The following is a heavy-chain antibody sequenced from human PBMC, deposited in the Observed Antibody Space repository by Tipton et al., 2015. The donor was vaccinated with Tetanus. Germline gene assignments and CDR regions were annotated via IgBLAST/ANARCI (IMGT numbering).Heavy chain of an antibody. CDR3: ARGPAARQLGYNWFDP. J-gene: IGHJ5*02. V-gene: IGHV3-74*01. CDR2: INSDGSST. D-gene: IGHD2-2*01. Sequence: SLRLSCAASGFTFSSYWMHWVRQAPGKGLVWVSRINSDGSSTSYADSVKGRFTISRDNAKNTLYLQMNSLRAEDTAVYYCARGPAARQLGYNWFDPWGQGTLVTVSS. CDR1: GFTFSSYW.